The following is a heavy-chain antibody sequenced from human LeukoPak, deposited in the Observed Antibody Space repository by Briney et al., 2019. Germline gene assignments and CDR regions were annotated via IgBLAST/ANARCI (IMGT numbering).Heavy chain of an antibody. CDR2: ISSSGSTI. Sequence: PGGSLRLSCTVSGFTVSSNSMSWVRQAPGKGLEWVSYISSSGSTIYYADSVKGRFTISRDNAKNSLYLQMNSLRAEDTAVYYCARGVRRLWFGEPTGAFDIWGQGTMVTVSS. V-gene: IGHV3-11*04. D-gene: IGHD3-10*01. CDR1: GFTVSSNS. J-gene: IGHJ3*02. CDR3: ARGVRRLWFGEPTGAFDI.